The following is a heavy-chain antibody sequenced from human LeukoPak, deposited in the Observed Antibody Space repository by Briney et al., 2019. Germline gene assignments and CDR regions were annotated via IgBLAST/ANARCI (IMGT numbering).Heavy chain of an antibody. Sequence: SETLSLTCTVSGGSISSYFWSWSRQPPGKGLEWIGYIYYSGSTSFNPSLQSRVTISVDTSKNQFSLKLSSVTATDTAVYYCARGYYSDSSGYYYTQDAFDTWGQGTMVTVSS. CDR3: ARGYYSDSSGYYYTQDAFDT. D-gene: IGHD3-22*01. CDR1: GGSISSYF. V-gene: IGHV4-59*01. CDR2: IYYSGST. J-gene: IGHJ3*02.